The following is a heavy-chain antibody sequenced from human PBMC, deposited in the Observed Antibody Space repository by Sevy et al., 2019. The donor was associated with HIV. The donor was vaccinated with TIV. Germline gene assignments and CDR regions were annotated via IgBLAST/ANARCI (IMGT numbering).Heavy chain of an antibody. CDR3: AKDLSRGYCSGGSCYFDY. D-gene: IGHD2-15*01. CDR1: GFTFSSYA. Sequence: GGSLRLSCAASGFTFSSYAMSWVRQTPGKGLEWISAISGSSGSTYYADSVKGRFTISRDNSKNTLYLQMNSLRAEDTAVYYCAKDLSRGYCSGGSCYFDYWGQGTLVTVSS. CDR2: ISGSSGST. J-gene: IGHJ4*02. V-gene: IGHV3-23*01.